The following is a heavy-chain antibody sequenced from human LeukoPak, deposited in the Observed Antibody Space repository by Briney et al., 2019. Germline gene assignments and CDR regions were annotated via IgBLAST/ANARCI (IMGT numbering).Heavy chain of an antibody. V-gene: IGHV4-38-2*01. Sequence: SETLSLTCGVSGYYISSGHYWGWIRQPPGKGLEWIGSIYHSGSTYYNPSLKSRVSMSVDTSKSQFSLKLSSVTAADTAVYYCARHSSGWYRFDYWGQGTLVTVSS. J-gene: IGHJ4*02. CDR3: ARHSSGWYRFDY. CDR2: IYHSGST. D-gene: IGHD6-19*01. CDR1: GYYISSGHY.